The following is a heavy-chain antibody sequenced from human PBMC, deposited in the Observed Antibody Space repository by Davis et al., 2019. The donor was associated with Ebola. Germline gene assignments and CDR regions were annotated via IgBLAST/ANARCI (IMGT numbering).Heavy chain of an antibody. V-gene: IGHV4-30-4*08. CDR1: GGSVSSGSYY. CDR3: AREAAAGSAGPMAFHI. J-gene: IGHJ3*02. CDR2: IYYSGST. Sequence: PSETLSLTCTVSGGSVSSGSYYWSWIRQHPGKGLEWIGYIYYSGSTYYNPSLKSRVTISVDTSKNHFSLKVKSVTAADTAVYYCAREAAAGSAGPMAFHIWGQGTMVTVSA. D-gene: IGHD6-13*01.